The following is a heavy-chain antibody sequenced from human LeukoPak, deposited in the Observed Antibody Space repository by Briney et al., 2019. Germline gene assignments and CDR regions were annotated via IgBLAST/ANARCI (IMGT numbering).Heavy chain of an antibody. V-gene: IGHV3-15*01. D-gene: IGHD4-17*01. CDR1: GFTFSSYS. CDR3: TTVPPYAPAAFDI. CDR2: IKSKTDGGTT. Sequence: GGSLRLSCAASGFTFSSYSMNWVRQAPGKGLEWVGRIKSKTDGGTTDYAAPVKGRFTISRDDSKNTLYLQMNSLKTEDTAVYYCTTVPPYAPAAFDIWGQGTMVTVPS. J-gene: IGHJ3*02.